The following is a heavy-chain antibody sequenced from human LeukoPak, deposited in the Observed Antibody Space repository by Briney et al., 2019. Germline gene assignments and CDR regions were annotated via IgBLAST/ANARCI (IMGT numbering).Heavy chain of an antibody. Sequence: ASVTVSCKASGYTFTGYYMHWARQAPGQGLEWMGRINPNSGGTNYAQKFQGRVTMTRDTSISTAYMELSRLRSDDTAVYYCARSGWLQGSFDYWGQGTLVTVSS. CDR1: GYTFTGYY. J-gene: IGHJ4*02. CDR2: INPNSGGT. V-gene: IGHV1-2*06. D-gene: IGHD5-24*01. CDR3: ARSGWLQGSFDY.